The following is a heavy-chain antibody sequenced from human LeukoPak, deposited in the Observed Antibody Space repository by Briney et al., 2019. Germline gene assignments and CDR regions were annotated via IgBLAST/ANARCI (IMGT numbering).Heavy chain of an antibody. D-gene: IGHD3-16*02. CDR3: ARVPSRYYDYVWGSYRPTLFDY. CDR1: GYTFTSYD. V-gene: IGHV1-8*01. Sequence: GASVEVSCKASGYTFTSYDINWVRQATGQGLEWMGWMNPNSGNTGYAQKFQGRVTMTRTTSISTAYMELSSLRSEDTAVYYCARVPSRYYDYVWGSYRPTLFDYWGQGTLVTVSS. CDR2: MNPNSGNT. J-gene: IGHJ4*02.